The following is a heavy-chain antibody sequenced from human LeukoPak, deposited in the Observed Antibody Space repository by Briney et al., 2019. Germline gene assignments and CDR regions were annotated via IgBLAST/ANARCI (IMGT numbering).Heavy chain of an antibody. V-gene: IGHV1-69*13. CDR3: ARTDYDSYYMDV. D-gene: IGHD3-9*01. J-gene: IGHJ6*03. Sequence: SVKISCKASGGTFSSYAISWVRQAPGQGLEWMGGIIPIFGTANYAQKFQGRVTITADESTSTAYMELSSLRSEDTAVYYCARTDYDSYYMDVWGKGTTVTVSS. CDR1: GGTFSSYA. CDR2: IIPIFGTA.